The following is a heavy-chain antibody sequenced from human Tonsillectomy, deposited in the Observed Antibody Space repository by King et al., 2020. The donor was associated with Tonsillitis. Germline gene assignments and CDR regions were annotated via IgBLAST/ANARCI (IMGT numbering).Heavy chain of an antibody. J-gene: IGHJ4*02. D-gene: IGHD2-15*01. Sequence: VQLVESGAEVKKPGSSVKVSCKASGGTFSSYGISWVRQAPGQGLEWMGGIIPIFGTTNYAQKFQGRVTITADESTSTAYMELSSLRSEDTAMYYWVRQRSVGSFFDYWGQGTLVTVSS. CDR2: IIPIFGTT. CDR3: VRQRSVGSFFDY. CDR1: GGTFSSYG. V-gene: IGHV1-69*01.